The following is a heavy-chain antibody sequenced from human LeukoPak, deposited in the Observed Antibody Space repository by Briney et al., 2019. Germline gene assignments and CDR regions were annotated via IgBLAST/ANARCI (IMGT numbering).Heavy chain of an antibody. J-gene: IGHJ4*02. D-gene: IGHD1-1*01. Sequence: GGSLRLSCTASGFTFSSLAMTWVRQAPGKGLEWVSTIRSNGDSTYNADSVKGRLTISRDNSKNTLYLELNSLRVEDTATFYCAKGQELDDGVFDSWGQGTMVTVSS. CDR1: GFTFSSLA. V-gene: IGHV3-23*01. CDR2: IRSNGDST. CDR3: AKGQELDDGVFDS.